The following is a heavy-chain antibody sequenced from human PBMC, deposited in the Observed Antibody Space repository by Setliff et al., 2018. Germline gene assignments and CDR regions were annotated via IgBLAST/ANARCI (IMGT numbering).Heavy chain of an antibody. D-gene: IGHD3-10*01. CDR2: IHPSNSDT. J-gene: IGHJ4*02. CDR1: GYSFTDYW. CDR3: ARPPAVVRGVIRDY. V-gene: IGHV5-51*01. Sequence: PGESLKISCKGSGYSFTDYWIGWVRQMPGEGLEWMGIIHPSNSDTVYSPSFQGQVTISADRSITTAYLQWSSLKASDTAMYYCARPPAVVRGVIRDYWGQGTLVTVSS.